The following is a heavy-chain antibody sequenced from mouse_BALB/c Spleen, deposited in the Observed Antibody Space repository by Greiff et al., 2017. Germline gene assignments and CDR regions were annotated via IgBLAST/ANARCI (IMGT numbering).Heavy chain of an antibody. CDR3: ARFPYDYDAMDY. D-gene: IGHD6-5*01. V-gene: IGHV5-6-2*01. CDR1: GFTFSSYY. Sequence: EVKLVESGGGLVKLGGSLKLSCAASGFTFSSYYMSWVRQTPEKRLELVAAINSNGGSTYYPDTVKGRFTISRDNAKNTLYLQMSSLKSEDTALYYCARFPYDYDAMDYWGQGTSVTVSS. CDR2: INSNGGST. J-gene: IGHJ4*01.